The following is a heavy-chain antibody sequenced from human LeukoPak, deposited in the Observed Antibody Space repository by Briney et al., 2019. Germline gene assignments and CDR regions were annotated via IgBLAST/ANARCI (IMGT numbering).Heavy chain of an antibody. D-gene: IGHD2-21*02. CDR3: ARRSVVTAINFDAFDI. Sequence: SETLSLTCTVSGGSISTYYWNWIRQPPGKGLEWIGYIYYTGSTNYNPSLKSRVTISLDTSKNQFSLKLSSVTAADTAVYYCARRSVVTAINFDAFDIWGQGTMVTVSS. V-gene: IGHV4-59*08. J-gene: IGHJ3*02. CDR1: GGSISTYY. CDR2: IYYTGST.